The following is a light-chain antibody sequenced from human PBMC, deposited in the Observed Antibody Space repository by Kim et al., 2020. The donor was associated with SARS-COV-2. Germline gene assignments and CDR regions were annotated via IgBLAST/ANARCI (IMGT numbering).Light chain of an antibody. CDR2: GNS. V-gene: IGLV1-40*01. Sequence: GQRVTSSCTGSSSNIGAGYDVHWYQQLLGSAPKLLIYGNSNRPSGVPDRFSGSKSGTSASLAITGLQAEDEADYYCQSYDSSLRVVFGGGTKVTVL. CDR1: SSNIGAGYD. CDR3: QSYDSSLRVV. J-gene: IGLJ2*01.